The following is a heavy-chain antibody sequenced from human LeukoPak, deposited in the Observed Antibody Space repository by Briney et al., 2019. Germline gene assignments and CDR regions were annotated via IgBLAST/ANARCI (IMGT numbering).Heavy chain of an antibody. J-gene: IGHJ3*02. CDR1: GYTFTVYY. CDR2: INPNSGGT. Sequence: GASVTVSCKASGYTFTVYYMHWVRQAPGQGLEWMGWINPNSGGTNYAQKFQGRVTMTRDTSISTAYMELSRLRSDDTAVYYCARGVYDILTGYEAFDIWGQGTMVTVSS. D-gene: IGHD3-9*01. V-gene: IGHV1-2*02. CDR3: ARGVYDILTGYEAFDI.